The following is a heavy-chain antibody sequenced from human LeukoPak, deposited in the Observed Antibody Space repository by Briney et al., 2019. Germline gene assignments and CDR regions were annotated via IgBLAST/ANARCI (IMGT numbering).Heavy chain of an antibody. Sequence: SETLSLTCAVSGGSISSGGYSWSWIRQPPGKGMEWIGYIYHSGSTYYNPSLKSRVTISVDRSKNQFSLKLSSVTAADTAVYHCARGGSGWYNWFDPWGQGTLVTVSS. D-gene: IGHD6-19*01. J-gene: IGHJ5*02. CDR3: ARGGSGWYNWFDP. CDR1: GGSISSGGYS. V-gene: IGHV4-30-2*01. CDR2: IYHSGST.